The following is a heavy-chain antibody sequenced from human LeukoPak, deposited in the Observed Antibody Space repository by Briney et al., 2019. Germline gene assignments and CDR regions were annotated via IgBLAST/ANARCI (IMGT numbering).Heavy chain of an antibody. D-gene: IGHD3-10*01. J-gene: IGHJ6*02. CDR1: GGSFSAYY. CDR3: ARTSRHYYGSGKNLTPWPAGLDV. V-gene: IGHV4-59*01. CDR2: SWSA. Sequence: SETLSFPCTVSGGSFSAYYWTWIRQPPGKGLDWIEYSWSAKYNPSLKSRVTISTDTSKRHFSLTLSNVTAADTAVYYCARTSRHYYGSGKNLTPWPAGLDVWGPGNTVTVS.